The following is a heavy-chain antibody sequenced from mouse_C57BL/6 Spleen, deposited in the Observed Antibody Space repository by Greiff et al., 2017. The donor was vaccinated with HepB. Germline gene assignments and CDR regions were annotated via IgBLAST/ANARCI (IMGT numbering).Heavy chain of an antibody. D-gene: IGHD1-1*01. Sequence: QVQLQQSGAELARPGASVKLSCKASGYTFTSYGISWVKQRTGQGLEWIGEIYPRSGNTYYNEKFKGKATLTADKSSSTAYMELRSLTSEDSAVYFCARERDYGSSTDYAMDYWGQGTSVTVSS. CDR1: GYTFTSYG. CDR3: ARERDYGSSTDYAMDY. V-gene: IGHV1-81*01. CDR2: IYPRSGNT. J-gene: IGHJ4*01.